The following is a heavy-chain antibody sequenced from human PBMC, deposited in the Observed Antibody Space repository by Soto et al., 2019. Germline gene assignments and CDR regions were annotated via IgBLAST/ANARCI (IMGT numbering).Heavy chain of an antibody. Sequence: HPGGSLRLSCAASGFTFSSYAMSWVRQAPGKGLEWVSAISGSGGSTYYADSVKGRFTISRDNSKNTLYLQMNSLRAEDTALYYCAKDPNNYGDYVYWYFDLWGRGTLVTVSS. D-gene: IGHD4-17*01. CDR3: AKDPNNYGDYVYWYFDL. V-gene: IGHV3-23*01. CDR2: ISGSGGST. J-gene: IGHJ2*01. CDR1: GFTFSSYA.